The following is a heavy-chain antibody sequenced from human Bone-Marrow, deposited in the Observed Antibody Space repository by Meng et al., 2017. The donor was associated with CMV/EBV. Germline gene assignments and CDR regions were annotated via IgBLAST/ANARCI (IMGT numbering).Heavy chain of an antibody. CDR2: IRYDGSNK. CDR3: AKGLGYSSSGGGIDY. D-gene: IGHD6-6*01. CDR1: GFTFSDFG. J-gene: IGHJ4*02. V-gene: IGHV3-30*02. Sequence: GESLKISCAASGFTFSDFGMHWVRQAPGKGLEWVAFIRYDGSNKYYADSVKGRFTISRDNSKNTLYLQMNSLRAEDTAVYYCAKGLGYSSSGGGIDYWGQGKLVTFSS.